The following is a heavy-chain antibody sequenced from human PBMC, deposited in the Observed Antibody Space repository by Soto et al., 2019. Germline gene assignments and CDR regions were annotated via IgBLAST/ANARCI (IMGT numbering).Heavy chain of an antibody. CDR2: IKPDGSGK. CDR3: TSNIYYDFWSGYYAFDI. Sequence: EVQLVESGGGFVQPGGSLRLSCVGSGVILSSYWMSWVRRAPGKGLEWVANIKPDGSGKYYVDSVKGRFTISRDNAKNSLYLQMNSLRAEDTAVYYCTSNIYYDFWSGYYAFDIWGQGTMVTVSS. CDR1: GVILSSYW. V-gene: IGHV3-7*01. J-gene: IGHJ3*02. D-gene: IGHD3-3*01.